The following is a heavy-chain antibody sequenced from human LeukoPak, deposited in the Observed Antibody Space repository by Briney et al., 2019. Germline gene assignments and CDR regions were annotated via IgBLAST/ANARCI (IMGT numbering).Heavy chain of an antibody. CDR3: ARDLGRMTHPRNWHLDL. V-gene: IGHV3-48*04. CDR2: ISSSSSTI. Sequence: HSGGSLRLSCAASGFTFSNYNVNWVRQAPGKGLEWISYISSSSSTIYYADSVKGRFTISRDNAKKSLYLQMNSLRAEDTAVYYCARDLGRMTHPRNWHLDLWGRGTLVTVSS. D-gene: IGHD1-14*01. J-gene: IGHJ2*01. CDR1: GFTFSNYN.